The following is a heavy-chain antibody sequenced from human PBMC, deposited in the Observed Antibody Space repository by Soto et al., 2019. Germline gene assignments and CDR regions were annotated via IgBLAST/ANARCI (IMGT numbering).Heavy chain of an antibody. V-gene: IGHV3-23*01. CDR1: GFTFSSYA. CDR3: AKACGVQMVYAIHDAFEI. D-gene: IGHD2-8*01. J-gene: IGHJ3*02. CDR2: ISGSGGST. Sequence: SLRLSCAASGFTFSSYAMSWVRQAPGKGLEWVSAISGSGGSTYYADSVKGRFTISRDNSKNTLYLQMNSLRAEDTAVYYCAKACGVQMVYAIHDAFEIWGQGTMVTVSS.